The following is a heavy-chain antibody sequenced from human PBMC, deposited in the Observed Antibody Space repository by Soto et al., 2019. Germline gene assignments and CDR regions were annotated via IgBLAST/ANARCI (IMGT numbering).Heavy chain of an antibody. CDR1: GYPFSAYA. CDR2: ISGSGGTT. D-gene: IGHD5-12*01. V-gene: IGHV3-23*01. J-gene: IGHJ5*02. CDR3: ANLLGNSGKYSAWFDP. Sequence: PGGSLRLSCAASGYPFSAYAMTWVRHAPGKGLEWVSAISGSGGTTYYADSVKGRFTISRDNSKSTLYLRMNSLRVEDTAVYYCANLLGNSGKYSAWFDPWGRGTLVTVSS.